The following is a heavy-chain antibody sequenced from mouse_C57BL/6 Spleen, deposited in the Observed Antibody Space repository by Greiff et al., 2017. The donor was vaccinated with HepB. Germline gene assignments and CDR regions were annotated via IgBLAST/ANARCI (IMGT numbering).Heavy chain of an antibody. J-gene: IGHJ3*01. V-gene: IGHV1-59*01. CDR2: IDPSDSYT. CDR1: GYTFTSYW. CDR3: AVFAY. Sequence: QVQLQQSGAELVRPGTSVKLSCKASGYTFTSYWMHWVKQRPGQGLEWIGVIDPSDSYTNYNQKFKGKATLTVDTSSSTAYMQLSSLTSEDSAVYYCAVFAYWGQGTLVTVSA.